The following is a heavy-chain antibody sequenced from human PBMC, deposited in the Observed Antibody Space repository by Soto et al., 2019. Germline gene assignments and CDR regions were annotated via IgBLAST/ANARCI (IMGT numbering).Heavy chain of an antibody. D-gene: IGHD6-13*01. V-gene: IGHV4-31*03. CDR1: GGSISSGGYY. CDR2: IYYSGST. J-gene: IGHJ6*03. Sequence: SETLSLTCTVSGGSISSGGYYWSWIRQHPGKGLEWIGYIYYSGSTYYNPSLKSRVTISVDTSKNQFSLKLSSVTAADTAVYYCAREPHSSSWLRMDVWGKGTTVTVSS. CDR3: AREPHSSSWLRMDV.